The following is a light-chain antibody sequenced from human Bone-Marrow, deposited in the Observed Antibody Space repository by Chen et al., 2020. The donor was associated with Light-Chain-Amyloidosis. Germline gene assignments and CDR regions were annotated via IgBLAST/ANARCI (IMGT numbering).Light chain of an antibody. CDR2: RDT. Sequence: SYELTQPPSVSVSPGQTASTTCSGDDLPTEYAYWYQQKPGQAPVLVIHRDTERPSGISERFSGSSSGTTATLTISGVQAEDEADYHCQSADSSGTYEVIFGGGTKLTVL. CDR3: QSADSSGTYEVI. CDR1: DLPTEY. J-gene: IGLJ2*01. V-gene: IGLV3-25*03.